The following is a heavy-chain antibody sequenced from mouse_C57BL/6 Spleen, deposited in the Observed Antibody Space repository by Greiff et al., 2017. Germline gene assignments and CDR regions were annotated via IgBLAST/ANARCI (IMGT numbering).Heavy chain of an antibody. J-gene: IGHJ3*01. V-gene: IGHV5-4*01. CDR1: GFTFSSYA. Sequence: EVKVEESGGGLVKPGGSLKLSCAASGFTFSSYAMSWVRQTPEKRLEWVATISDGGSYTYYPDNVKGRFTISRDNAKNNLYLQMSHLKSEDTAMYYCARDHPWFAYWGQGTLVTVSA. CDR3: ARDHPWFAY. CDR2: ISDGGSYT.